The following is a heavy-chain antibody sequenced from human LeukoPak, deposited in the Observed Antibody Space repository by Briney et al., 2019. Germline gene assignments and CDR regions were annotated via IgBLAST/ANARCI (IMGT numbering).Heavy chain of an antibody. CDR2: ISGSGGST. D-gene: IGHD3-22*01. Sequence: PGGSLRLSCAASGFTFSSYAMSWVRQAPGKGLEWVSAISGSGGSTYYADSAKGRFTIPRDNSKNTLYLQMNSLRAEDTAVYYCAKCAGSYYYDSSGYYGDYWGQGTLVTVSS. J-gene: IGHJ4*02. CDR3: AKCAGSYYYDSSGYYGDY. V-gene: IGHV3-23*01. CDR1: GFTFSSYA.